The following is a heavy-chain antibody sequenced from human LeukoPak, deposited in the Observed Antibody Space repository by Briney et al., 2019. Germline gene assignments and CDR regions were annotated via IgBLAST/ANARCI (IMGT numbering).Heavy chain of an antibody. D-gene: IGHD3-9*01. Sequence: GASVKVSCKASGYTFTSYYMHWVRQAPGQGLEWMGIINPSGGSTSYAQKFQGRVTMTRDTSTSTVYMELSSLRSEDTAVYYCARGDILTGPRRYYYYYMDVWGKGTTVTISS. J-gene: IGHJ6*03. CDR3: ARGDILTGPRRYYYYYMDV. V-gene: IGHV1-46*01. CDR1: GYTFTSYY. CDR2: INPSGGST.